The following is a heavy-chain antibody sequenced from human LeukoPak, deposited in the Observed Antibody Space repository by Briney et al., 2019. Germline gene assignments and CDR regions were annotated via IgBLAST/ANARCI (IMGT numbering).Heavy chain of an antibody. CDR1: GYTFTSYN. J-gene: IGHJ3*02. CDR3: ARLGFSGYDAFDI. D-gene: IGHD3-22*01. CDR2: INPSGGST. Sequence: ASVKVSCKASGYTFTSYNMHWVRQAPGQGLEWMGIINPSGGSTNYAQKFQGRVTMTRNTSTSTVYMQLSSLRSEDTALYYCARLGFSGYDAFDIWGQGTMVTVSS. V-gene: IGHV1-46*01.